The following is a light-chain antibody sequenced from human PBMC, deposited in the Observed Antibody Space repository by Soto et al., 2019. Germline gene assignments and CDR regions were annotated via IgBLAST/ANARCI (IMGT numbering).Light chain of an antibody. Sequence: EIVLTQSPGTLSLSPAERATLSCRASQSVSSNYLAWYQQKPGQAPRLLIYGASSRAAGIPDRFGGSGSGTAFTLTISRLEPEDFAVYYCQQYGTSPLMYTFGQGTKLEIK. CDR2: GAS. CDR1: QSVSSNY. J-gene: IGKJ2*01. V-gene: IGKV3-20*01. CDR3: QQYGTSPLMYT.